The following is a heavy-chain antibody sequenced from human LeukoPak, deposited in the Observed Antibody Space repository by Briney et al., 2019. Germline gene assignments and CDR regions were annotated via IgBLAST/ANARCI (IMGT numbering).Heavy chain of an antibody. CDR1: GYTFTGYY. Sequence: ASVKVSCKASGYTFTGYYMHWVRQAPGQGLEWMGWINPNSGGTNYAQKFQGRVTMTRDTSISTAYMELSRLRSDDTAVYYCARGLPRYCSSTSCPNWFDPWGQGTLVTVS. V-gene: IGHV1-2*02. D-gene: IGHD2-2*01. CDR3: ARGLPRYCSSTSCPNWFDP. J-gene: IGHJ5*02. CDR2: INPNSGGT.